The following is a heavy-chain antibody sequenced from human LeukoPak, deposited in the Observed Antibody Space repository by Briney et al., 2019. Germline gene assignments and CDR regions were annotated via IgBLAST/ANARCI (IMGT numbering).Heavy chain of an antibody. CDR3: ERDLSGWYAPDH. J-gene: IGHJ4*02. V-gene: IGHV3-20*04. CDR1: GFTFDDFG. Sequence: GGSLRLFCAASGFTFDDFGVSWVRHASGKGRECGSGINWNGGNTGYADSVRGRFTISGDNAKNCLYREVDRLRAEDKALYYCERDLSGWYAPDHWGQGTLVTVSS. CDR2: INWNGGNT. D-gene: IGHD6-19*01.